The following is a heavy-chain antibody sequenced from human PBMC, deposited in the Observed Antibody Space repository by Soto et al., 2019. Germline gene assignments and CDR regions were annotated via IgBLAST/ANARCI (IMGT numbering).Heavy chain of an antibody. Sequence: PGGSLRLSCAASGFIFSDYYMTWIRQAPGKGLEWVSHISSSGITISYADSVKGRFTISRDNANNSLYLQMDSLRADDTAAYYCARGNRGFGFWFDSWGQGTPVTVSS. V-gene: IGHV3-11*01. CDR3: ARGNRGFGFWFDS. D-gene: IGHD3-16*01. CDR2: ISSSGITI. CDR1: GFIFSDYY. J-gene: IGHJ5*01.